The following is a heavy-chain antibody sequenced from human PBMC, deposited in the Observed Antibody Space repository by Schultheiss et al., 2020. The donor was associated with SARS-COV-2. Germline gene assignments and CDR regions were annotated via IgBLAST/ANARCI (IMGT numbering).Heavy chain of an antibody. D-gene: IGHD2-15*01. CDR2: MTHSGST. CDR3: TRGAAPLSRYGIDV. Sequence: SETLSLTCAVYGESFSGYFWSWIRQPPGKGLEWIGEMTHSGSTNYNPSLKTRVTMSVDTSKNQFSLKLSSVTAADTAVYFCTRGAAPLSRYGIDVWGQGTTVTVSS. CDR1: GESFSGYF. V-gene: IGHV4-34*01. J-gene: IGHJ6*02.